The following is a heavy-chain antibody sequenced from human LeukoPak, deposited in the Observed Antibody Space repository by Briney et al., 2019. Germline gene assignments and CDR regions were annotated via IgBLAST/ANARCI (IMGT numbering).Heavy chain of an antibody. J-gene: IGHJ4*02. V-gene: IGHV3-74*01. Sequence: PGGSLRVSCAASGFPFGSYWMHWVRQAPGKGLVWVSRINTDGGDTIYADSVKGRFTISRDNAKNTLFLQMNSLRAEDTAVYYCARDEKIVGASGQDYWGQGTLVTVSS. D-gene: IGHD1-26*01. CDR1: GFPFGSYW. CDR3: ARDEKIVGASGQDY. CDR2: INTDGGDT.